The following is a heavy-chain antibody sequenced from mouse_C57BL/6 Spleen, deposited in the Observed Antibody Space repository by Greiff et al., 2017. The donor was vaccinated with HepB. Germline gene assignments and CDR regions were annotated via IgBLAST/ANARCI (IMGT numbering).Heavy chain of an antibody. J-gene: IGHJ4*01. CDR1: GFTFTDYY. CDR2: IRNKANGYTT. CDR3: ARYMCLTGYAMDY. Sequence: EVQLVESGGGLVQPGGSLSLSCAASGFTFTDYYMSWVRQPPGKALEWLGFIRNKANGYTTEYSASVKGRFTISRDNSQSILYLQMNALRAEDSATYYCARYMCLTGYAMDYWGQGTSVTVSS. V-gene: IGHV7-3*01. D-gene: IGHD4-1*01.